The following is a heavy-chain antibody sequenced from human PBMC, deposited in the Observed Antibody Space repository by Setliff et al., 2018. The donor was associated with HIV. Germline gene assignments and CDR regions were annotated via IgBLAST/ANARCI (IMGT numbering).Heavy chain of an antibody. J-gene: IGHJ4*02. D-gene: IGHD3-16*01. CDR3: ARDWDIWDYFDY. Sequence: PGPSVKVSCKASGYTFINFGISWLRQAPGEGLQWMGWISPNSGNTFYARKFQGRVTLTTDTSTNTAYLDLRSLTSDDTAVYFCARDWDIWDYFDYWGQGTQVTVSS. CDR1: GYTFINFG. V-gene: IGHV1-18*01. CDR2: ISPNSGNT.